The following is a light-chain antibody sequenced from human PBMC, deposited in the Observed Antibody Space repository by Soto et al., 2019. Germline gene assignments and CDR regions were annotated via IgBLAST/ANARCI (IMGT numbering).Light chain of an antibody. V-gene: IGKV3-20*01. CDR3: QHYGSSPNT. Sequence: DIVLTQSPGTLSLSPGERATVSCRASQSLSGSYLAWYQHKPGQAPRLLMYGASSRATGIPDRFSGSGSGTDFTLTISRLEPEDFAVYYCQHYGSSPNTFGQGTKLEIK. J-gene: IGKJ2*01. CDR1: QSLSGSY. CDR2: GAS.